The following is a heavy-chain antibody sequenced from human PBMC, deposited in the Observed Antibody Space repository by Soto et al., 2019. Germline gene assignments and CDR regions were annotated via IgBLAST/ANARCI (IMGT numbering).Heavy chain of an antibody. CDR3: AREGSDDFWSGYYPSYYYCGMDV. D-gene: IGHD3-3*01. Sequence: SETLSLTCTVSGGSISSGGYYWSWIRQHPGKGLEWIGYIYYSGSTYYNPSLKSRVTISVDTSKNQFSLKLSSVTAADTAVYYCAREGSDDFWSGYYPSYYYCGMDVWGQGTTVTVSS. CDR2: IYYSGST. J-gene: IGHJ6*01. V-gene: IGHV4-31*03. CDR1: GGSISSGGYY.